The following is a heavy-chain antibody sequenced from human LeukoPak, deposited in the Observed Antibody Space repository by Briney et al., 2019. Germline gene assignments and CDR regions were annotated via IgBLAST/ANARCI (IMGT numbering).Heavy chain of an antibody. J-gene: IGHJ5*02. Sequence: GGSLRLSCVASGFTFSSYEMNWVRQAPGKGLEWVSYISKSGYTIHYADSVQGRFTHADSVQGRFTISRDNAKNSLYLQMNSLRVEDTAVYYCARGYASAWCDHWGQGALVTVSS. D-gene: IGHD6-19*01. CDR1: GFTFSSYE. CDR2: ISKSGYTI. V-gene: IGHV3-48*03. CDR3: ARGYASAWCDH.